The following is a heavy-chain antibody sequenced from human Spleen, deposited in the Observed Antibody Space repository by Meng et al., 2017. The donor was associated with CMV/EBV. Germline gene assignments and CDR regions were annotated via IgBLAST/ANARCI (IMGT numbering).Heavy chain of an antibody. D-gene: IGHD4-17*01. CDR2: ISSSSTYT. V-gene: IGHV3-21*01. CDR3: ARACGSDYVYDCYYYYGMDV. CDR1: GFTFSSYS. J-gene: IGHJ6*02. Sequence: GESLKISCAASGFTFSSYSMNWVRQAPGKGLEWVSSISSSSTYTYYADSVKGRFTITKDNAKNSLFLQMDTLRAEDTAVYYCARACGSDYVYDCYYYYGMDVWGQGTTVTVSS.